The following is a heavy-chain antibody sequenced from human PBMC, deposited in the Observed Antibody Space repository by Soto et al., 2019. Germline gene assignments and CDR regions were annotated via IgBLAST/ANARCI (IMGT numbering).Heavy chain of an antibody. V-gene: IGHV3-23*01. CDR1: GLTFTNYA. CDR3: AKALRSFDWFLHAPFDS. CDR2: ISGTGGTT. J-gene: IGHJ4*02. Sequence: GRFKRLSKIAFGLTFTNYAIRWVLKAQGKGLEWVSVISGTGGTTYYADFVKGRFTISSDNSKNTLFMQMDSLGAEDTAVYFCAKALRSFDWFLHAPFDSWGQGSLVTVSS. D-gene: IGHD3-9*01.